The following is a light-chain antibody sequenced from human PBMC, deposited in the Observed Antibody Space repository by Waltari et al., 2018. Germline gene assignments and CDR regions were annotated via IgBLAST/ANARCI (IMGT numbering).Light chain of an antibody. J-gene: IGLJ2*01. CDR3: HSRDASGVGGS. CDR1: SLRSYY. V-gene: IGLV3-19*01. CDR2: DKD. Sequence: SSELTQDPAVSVAMGQTVRITCQGDSLRSYYASWYQQRPGQAPILVIYDKDNRPSGVPGRFSGSSSHNTASLTITGAQAEDEASYYCHSRDASGVGGSFGGGTKLTVL.